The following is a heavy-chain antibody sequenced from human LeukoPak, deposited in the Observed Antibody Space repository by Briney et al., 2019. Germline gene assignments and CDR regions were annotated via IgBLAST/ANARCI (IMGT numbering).Heavy chain of an antibody. Sequence: PSETLSLTCTVSGGSIISYYWSWIRQPAGKGLEWIVRVYTTGSTNYNPSLNSRVTISVDTSKNQFSLKVSSVTAADTAVYYCARASYGSGSYYEDYFYYMDVWGKGTTVTISS. V-gene: IGHV4-4*07. CDR1: GGSIISYY. CDR3: ARASYGSGSYYEDYFYYMDV. J-gene: IGHJ6*03. D-gene: IGHD3-10*01. CDR2: VYTTGST.